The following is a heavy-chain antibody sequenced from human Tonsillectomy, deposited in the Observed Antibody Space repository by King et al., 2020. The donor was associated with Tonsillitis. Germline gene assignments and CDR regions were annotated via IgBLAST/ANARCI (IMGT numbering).Heavy chain of an antibody. CDR3: ARDATFGGKY. J-gene: IGHJ4*02. CDR1: GLTFSSYW. CDR2: INQNGGEK. Sequence: VQLVESGGGLVQPGGSLRLSCAVSGLTFSSYWMSWVRQAPGKGLEWVANINQNGGEKYYVDSVKGRFTISRDNAKNSLYLQMNSLRADDTAVYYCARDATFGGKYWGPGTLVTVSS. D-gene: IGHD4-23*01. V-gene: IGHV3-7*03.